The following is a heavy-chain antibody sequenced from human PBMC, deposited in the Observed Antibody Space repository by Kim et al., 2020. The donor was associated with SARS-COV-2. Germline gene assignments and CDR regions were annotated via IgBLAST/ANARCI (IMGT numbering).Heavy chain of an antibody. Sequence: SETLSLTCTVSGGSISSGSYYWSWIRQPAGKGLEWIGRIYTSGSTNYNPSLKSRVTISVDTSKNQFSLKLSSVTAADTAVYYCARGGHRDLISSGMDVWGQGTPVTVSS. CDR2: IYTSGST. CDR3: ARGGHRDLISSGMDV. D-gene: IGHD2-21*01. V-gene: IGHV4-61*02. CDR1: GGSISSGSYY. J-gene: IGHJ6*02.